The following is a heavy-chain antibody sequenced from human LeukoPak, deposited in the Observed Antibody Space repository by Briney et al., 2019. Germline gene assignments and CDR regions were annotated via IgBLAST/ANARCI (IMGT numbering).Heavy chain of an antibody. D-gene: IGHD3-22*01. CDR1: GGSISSGDYY. CDR3: ASFLPTYYYDSSGSDAFDI. CDR2: IYYSGST. J-gene: IGHJ3*02. Sequence: PSETLSLTCTVSGGSISSGDYYWSWIRQPPGKGLEWIGYIYYSGSTYYNPSPKSRVTISVDTSKNQFSLKLSSVTAADTAVYYCASFLPTYYYDSSGSDAFDIWGQGTMVTVSS. V-gene: IGHV4-30-4*01.